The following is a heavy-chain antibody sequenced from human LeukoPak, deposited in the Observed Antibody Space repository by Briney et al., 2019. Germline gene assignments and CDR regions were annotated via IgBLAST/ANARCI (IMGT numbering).Heavy chain of an antibody. J-gene: IGHJ6*02. Sequence: GGSLRLSCAASGFTFSNALMSWVRQAPGEGVEWVGRIKSKTDGGTTDYAAFVKGRFTISRDDSKSTLYLQMNSLKTEDTAVYYCTTTYYYDSGNYPYYYYGMDVWGQGTTVTVSS. D-gene: IGHD3-10*01. CDR3: TTTYYYDSGNYPYYYYGMDV. V-gene: IGHV3-15*01. CDR1: GFTFSNAL. CDR2: IKSKTDGGTT.